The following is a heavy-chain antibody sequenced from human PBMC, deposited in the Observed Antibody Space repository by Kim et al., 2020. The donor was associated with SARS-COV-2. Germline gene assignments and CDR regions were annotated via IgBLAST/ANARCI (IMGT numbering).Heavy chain of an antibody. J-gene: IGHJ3*02. D-gene: IGHD4-17*01. V-gene: IGHV1-69*04. CDR3: ARDGTVTYDAFDI. Sequence: YAQKFQGRVTITADKSTSTAYMELSSLRSEDTAVYYCARDGTVTYDAFDIWGQGTMVTVSS.